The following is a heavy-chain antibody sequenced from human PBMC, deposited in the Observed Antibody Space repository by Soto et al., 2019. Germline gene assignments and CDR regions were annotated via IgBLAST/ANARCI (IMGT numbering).Heavy chain of an antibody. J-gene: IGHJ4*02. V-gene: IGHV3-20*04. D-gene: IGHD3-16*01. CDR3: ARDPLIRQPKRSGPFH. CDR2: INWNGGST. CDR1: GFTFDDYG. Sequence: GGSLRLSCAASGFTFDDYGMSWVRQAPGKGLEWVSGINWNGGSTGYADSVKGRFTISRDNAKNSLYLQMNSLRAEDTALYYCARDPLIRQPKRSGPFHWGQGTLVTVSS.